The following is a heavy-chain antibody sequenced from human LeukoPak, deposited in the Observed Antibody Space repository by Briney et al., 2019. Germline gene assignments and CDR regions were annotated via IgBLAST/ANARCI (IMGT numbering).Heavy chain of an antibody. CDR3: TTDEDWNYARKDV. Sequence: GGSLRLSCAASGFTFNYAWMSWVRQVPGKGLEWVGQTVSEIDGGTTDYAAPVKGRFTISRDDSKSTLYLQMNSLKIEDTAVYYCTTDEDWNYARKDVWGQGATVIGSS. V-gene: IGHV3-15*04. J-gene: IGHJ6*02. CDR2: TVSEIDGGTT. CDR1: GFTFNYAW. D-gene: IGHD1-7*01.